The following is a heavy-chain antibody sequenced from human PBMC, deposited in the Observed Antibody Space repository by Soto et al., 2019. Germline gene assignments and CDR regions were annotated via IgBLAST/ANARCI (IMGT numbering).Heavy chain of an antibody. Sequence: QVQLQQWGAGLLKPSETLSLTCAVYGGSFSGYYWSWIRQPPGKGLEWIGEINHSGSTNYNPSLKSRVTISVDTSKNPFSLKLSSVTAADTAVYYCARGPGAGTTRPSRPFDYWGQGTLVTVSS. CDR2: INHSGST. J-gene: IGHJ4*02. CDR1: GGSFSGYY. D-gene: IGHD1-1*01. V-gene: IGHV4-34*01. CDR3: ARGPGAGTTRPSRPFDY.